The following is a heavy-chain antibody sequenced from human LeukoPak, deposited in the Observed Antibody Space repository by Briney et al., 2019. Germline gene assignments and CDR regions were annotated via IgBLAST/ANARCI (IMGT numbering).Heavy chain of an antibody. CDR1: GFTFSTYA. J-gene: IGHJ6*02. D-gene: IGHD1-26*01. CDR3: AKEWELISYYYYGMDV. V-gene: IGHV3-23*01. CDR2: ISGSGDST. Sequence: GGSLRLSCAASGFTFSTYAMSWVRQASGEGLEWVSGISGSGDSTYYADSVKGRFTISRDNSKSTLYLQMNSLRAEDTAVYYCAKEWELISYYYYGMDVWGQGTTVTVSS.